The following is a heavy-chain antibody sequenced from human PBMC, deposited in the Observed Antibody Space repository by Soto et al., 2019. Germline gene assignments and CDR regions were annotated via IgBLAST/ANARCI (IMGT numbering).Heavy chain of an antibody. CDR2: VYYNGAT. Sequence: QVLLQESGPGLVKPSETLSITCTVSGGSISGLYWSWIRQAPGRRLEWIGYVYYNGATNYNPSLKSRVAMSVDTSKNQFSLNLSSVTAADTAVYYCARGMDREIGLFDLWGQGSLVTVSS. V-gene: IGHV4-59*11. D-gene: IGHD3-16*01. J-gene: IGHJ4*02. CDR1: GGSISGLY. CDR3: ARGMDREIGLFDL.